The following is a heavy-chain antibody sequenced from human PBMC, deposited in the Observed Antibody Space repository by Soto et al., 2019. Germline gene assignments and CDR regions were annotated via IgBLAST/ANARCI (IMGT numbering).Heavy chain of an antibody. J-gene: IGHJ6*02. V-gene: IGHV1-18*01. D-gene: IGHD3-22*01. CDR2: ISAYDDNT. CDR1: GYRFTSYG. CDR3: ARGGYYNSRGSRNYHYYGMNV. Sequence: QAQLVQSGPEVKKPGASVKVSCKASGYRFTSYGISWVRQAPGQGLEWLGWISAYDDNTKYAQTHQGSVAMSTDTSPNTAYMEVRSDSSDETAMYYCARGGYYNSRGSRNYHYYGMNVWGQGTTVTVSS.